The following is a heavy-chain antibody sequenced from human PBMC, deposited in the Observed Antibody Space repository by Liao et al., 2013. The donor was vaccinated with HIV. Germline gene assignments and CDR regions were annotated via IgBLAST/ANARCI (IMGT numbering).Heavy chain of an antibody. J-gene: IGHJ4*02. D-gene: IGHD4-11*01. Sequence: QVQLQQWGAGLLKPSETLSLTCAVYGGSLSVNNWSWIRQPPGKGLEWIGEINHSGSTNYNPSLKSRVIISVDTSKNQFSLKLNSVTAADTAVYYCARAFDYSNYALEHWGQGTLVTVSS. CDR2: INHSGST. V-gene: IGHV4-34*01. CDR1: GGSLSVNN. CDR3: ARAFDYSNYALEH.